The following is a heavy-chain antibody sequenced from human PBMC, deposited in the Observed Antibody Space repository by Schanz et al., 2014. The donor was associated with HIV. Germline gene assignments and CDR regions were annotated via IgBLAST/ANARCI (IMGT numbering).Heavy chain of an antibody. J-gene: IGHJ4*02. V-gene: IGHV3-33*06. CDR1: GFTFSSYG. CDR3: AKEEQQLGGVGGYHFDY. D-gene: IGHD6-13*01. Sequence: QVQLVESGGGVVQPGRSLRLSCAASGFTFSSYGMHWVRQAPGKGLEWVAVIWYDGSNKYYADSVKGRFTISRDNSKNTLYLQMNSLRAEDTAVYYCAKEEQQLGGVGGYHFDYWGQGTLVTVSS. CDR2: IWYDGSNK.